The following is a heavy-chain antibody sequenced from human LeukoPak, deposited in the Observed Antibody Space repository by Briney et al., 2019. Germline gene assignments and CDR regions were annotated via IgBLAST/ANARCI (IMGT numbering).Heavy chain of an antibody. CDR3: ARGWPYSSSWYYYYYYMDV. CDR2: INHSGST. D-gene: IGHD6-13*01. CDR1: GGSFSGYY. Sequence: SETLSLTCAVYGGSFSGYYWSWIRQPPGKGLEWIGEINHSGSTNYNPSLKSRVTISVDTSKNQFSLKLSSVTAADTAVYYCARGWPYSSSWYYYYYYMDVWGKGTTVTVSS. V-gene: IGHV4-34*01. J-gene: IGHJ6*03.